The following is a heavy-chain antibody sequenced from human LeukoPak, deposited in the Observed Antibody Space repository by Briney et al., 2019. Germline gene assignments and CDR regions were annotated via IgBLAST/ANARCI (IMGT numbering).Heavy chain of an antibody. D-gene: IGHD6-13*01. CDR1: GGSISTYY. CDR3: ARHSPIAAAGWWFDP. V-gene: IGHV4-59*04. CDR2: IYYSGST. J-gene: IGHJ5*02. Sequence: SETLSLTCAISGGSISTYYWGWIWQPPRPGLERVGYIYYSGSTYYTPSLKSRVTISVDMSKTQFSLKLSSVAAADTAVYYCARHSPIAAAGWWFDPWGQGTLATVSS.